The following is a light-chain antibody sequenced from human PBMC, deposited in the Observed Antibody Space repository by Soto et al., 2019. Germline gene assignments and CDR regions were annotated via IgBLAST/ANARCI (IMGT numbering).Light chain of an antibody. CDR1: QSVSSYS. CDR2: GAS. J-gene: IGKJ1*01. V-gene: IGKV3-20*01. CDR3: QQYGSSLTWT. Sequence: IGLTHSPGTLSLSPGERATLSCRASQSVSSYSLAWYQKKSGQAPRLLIYGASSRAAGIPDRFSGSGSGADFTLTLSRLEPEDFAVYYCQQYGSSLTWTFGQGTKVDI.